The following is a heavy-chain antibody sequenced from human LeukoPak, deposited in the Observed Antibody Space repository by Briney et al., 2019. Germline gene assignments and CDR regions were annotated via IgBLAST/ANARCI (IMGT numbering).Heavy chain of an antibody. D-gene: IGHD2-15*01. V-gene: IGHV3-23*01. CDR2: ISGGGRTT. CDR1: GFTFNDYA. Sequence: GGSLRLSCAASGFTFNDYAMHWVRQAPGMGLEWVSAISGGGRTTYYGDSVKGRFTVSRDNSKNTLYLQMNSLRAEDTAVYYCAKVGRIDYWGQGTLVTVSS. J-gene: IGHJ4*02. CDR3: AKVGRIDY.